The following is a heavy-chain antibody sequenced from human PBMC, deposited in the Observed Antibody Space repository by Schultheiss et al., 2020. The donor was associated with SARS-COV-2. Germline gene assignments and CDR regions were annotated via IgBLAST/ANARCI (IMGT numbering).Heavy chain of an antibody. Sequence: SQTLSLTCTVSGGSISSGDYYWSWIRQPPGKGLEWIGSIYHSGSTNYNPSLKSRVTISVDTSKNQFSLKLSSVTAADTAVYYCAKETPLGDWYFDLWGRGTLVTVSS. CDR2: IYHSGST. J-gene: IGHJ2*01. CDR3: AKETPLGDWYFDL. CDR1: GGSISSGDYY. D-gene: IGHD1-26*01. V-gene: IGHV4-30-4*01.